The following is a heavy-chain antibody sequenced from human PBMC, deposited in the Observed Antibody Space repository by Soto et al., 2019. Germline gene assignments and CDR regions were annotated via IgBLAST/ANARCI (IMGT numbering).Heavy chain of an antibody. D-gene: IGHD6-13*01. CDR3: ARVGIAAAGPHLLYYYYGMDV. Sequence: QVQLQESGPGLVKPSQTLSLTCTVSGGSISSGGYYWSWIRQHPGKGLEWIGYIYYSGSTYYNPSLKSRVTISVDKSKNQFSLKLSSVTAADTAVYYCARVGIAAAGPHLLYYYYGMDVWGQGTTVTVSS. V-gene: IGHV4-31*03. J-gene: IGHJ6*02. CDR1: GGSISSGGYY. CDR2: IYYSGST.